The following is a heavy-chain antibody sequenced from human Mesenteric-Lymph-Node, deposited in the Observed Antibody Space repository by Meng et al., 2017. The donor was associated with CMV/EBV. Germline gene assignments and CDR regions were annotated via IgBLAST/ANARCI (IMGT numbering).Heavy chain of an antibody. CDR1: GFTFSGSA. J-gene: IGHJ4*02. CDR3: ARDSRNYVHYYFDY. CDR2: IRSKANSYAT. Sequence: GGSLRLSCAASGFTFSGSAMHWVRQASGKGLEWVGRIRSKANSYATAYAASVKGRFTISRDDSKNTAYLQMNSLKTEDTAVYYCARDSRNYVHYYFDYWGQGTLVTVSS. D-gene: IGHD1-26*01. V-gene: IGHV3-73*01.